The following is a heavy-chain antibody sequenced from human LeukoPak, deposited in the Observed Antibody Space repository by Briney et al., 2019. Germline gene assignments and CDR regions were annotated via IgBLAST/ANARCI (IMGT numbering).Heavy chain of an antibody. CDR2: IRYDGSNK. D-gene: IGHD3-22*01. J-gene: IGHJ4*02. CDR1: GFTFSSYS. CDR3: ARDPRGATGDYYDSSGNSDY. Sequence: GGSLRLSCAASGFTFSSYSMHWVRQAPGKGLEWVAFIRYDGSNKYYADSVKGRFTSSRDNSKNTLYLQMNSLRAEDTAVYYCARDPRGATGDYYDSSGNSDYWGQGTLVTVSS. V-gene: IGHV3-30*02.